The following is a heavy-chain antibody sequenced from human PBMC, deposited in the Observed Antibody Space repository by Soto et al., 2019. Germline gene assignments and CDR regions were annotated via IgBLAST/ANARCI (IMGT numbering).Heavy chain of an antibody. D-gene: IGHD6-6*01. J-gene: IGHJ6*03. V-gene: IGHV3-64*01. CDR1: GFTLSGYA. CDR3: ARRARPDFYYMDV. Sequence: EVQLAESGGGLAQPGGSLRLSCAASGFTLSGYARDWVRQAPGKGLEYVSGISSKGVGTYYANSVQGRFTISRDNSKNTVYLQMGSLRPEDMAVYYCARRARPDFYYMDVWGKGTTVTVSS. CDR2: ISSKGVGT.